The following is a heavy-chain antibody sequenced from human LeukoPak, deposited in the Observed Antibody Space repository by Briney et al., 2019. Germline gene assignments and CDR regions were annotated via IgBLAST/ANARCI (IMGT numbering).Heavy chain of an antibody. V-gene: IGHV4-34*01. J-gene: IGHJ6*02. CDR1: GGSIRVLT. CDR2: INHSGRT. Sequence: LETLCLSCAVSGGSIRVLTSGWIGQPPGKGLEWIGEINHSGRTNYNPSLKSGVAISVDTSKNQFSLKLTSVTAADTAIYFCARGSAPAHHYCYGMDFWGQGTLVTVSS. CDR3: ARGSAPAHHYCYGMDF.